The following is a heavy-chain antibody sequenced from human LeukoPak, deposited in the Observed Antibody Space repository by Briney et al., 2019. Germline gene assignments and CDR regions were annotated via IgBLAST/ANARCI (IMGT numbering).Heavy chain of an antibody. CDR2: IRSKAYGGTT. J-gene: IGHJ5*02. V-gene: IGHV3-49*03. Sequence: GGSLRLSCTASGFTFGVYAMSWFRQAPGKGLEWVGFIRSKAYGGTTEYAASVKGRFTISRDDSKSIAYLQMNSLKTEDTAVYYCTRDRDGPPVNWFDPWGQGTLVTVSS. CDR1: GFTFGVYA. D-gene: IGHD2-8*01. CDR3: TRDRDGPPVNWFDP.